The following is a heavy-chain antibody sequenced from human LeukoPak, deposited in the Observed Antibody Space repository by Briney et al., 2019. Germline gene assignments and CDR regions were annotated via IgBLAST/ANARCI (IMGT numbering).Heavy chain of an antibody. D-gene: IGHD3-9*01. CDR2: INAGNGNT. Sequence: ASVKVPCKASGYTFTSYAMHWVRQAPGQRLEWMGWINAGNGNTKYSQKFQGRVTITRDTSASTAYMKLSSLRSEDTAVYYCARDSDDILTGFIAPLLDYWGQGTLVTVSS. V-gene: IGHV1-3*01. J-gene: IGHJ4*02. CDR3: ARDSDDILTGFIAPLLDY. CDR1: GYTFTSYA.